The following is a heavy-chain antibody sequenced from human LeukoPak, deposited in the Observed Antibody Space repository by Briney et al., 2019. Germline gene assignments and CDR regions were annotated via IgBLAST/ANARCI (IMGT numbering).Heavy chain of an antibody. CDR3: AKNYHSGRGTNDAFDI. V-gene: IGHV3-30*18. Sequence: GGSLRLSCAASGFTFSSYGMHWVRQAPGKGLEWVAVISYDGSNKYYADSVKGRFTISRDNSKNTLYLQMNSLRAEDTAVYYCAKNYHSGRGTNDAFDIWSQGTMVTVSS. J-gene: IGHJ3*02. CDR2: ISYDGSNK. CDR1: GFTFSSYG. D-gene: IGHD1-26*01.